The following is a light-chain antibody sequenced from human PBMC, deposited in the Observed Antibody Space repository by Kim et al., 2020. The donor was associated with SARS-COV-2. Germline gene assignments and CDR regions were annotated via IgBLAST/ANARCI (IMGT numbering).Light chain of an antibody. V-gene: IGKV1-27*01. J-gene: IGKJ1*01. CDR2: GAS. CDR1: QDISSN. CDR3: QKYNGAPWT. Sequence: ASVGERVTITCRASQDISSNVAWYQQKPGKVPKLLIYGASALHSGVPSRFSGSGSGTDFTITINTLQPADVATYYCQKYNGAPWTFGQGTKVDIK.